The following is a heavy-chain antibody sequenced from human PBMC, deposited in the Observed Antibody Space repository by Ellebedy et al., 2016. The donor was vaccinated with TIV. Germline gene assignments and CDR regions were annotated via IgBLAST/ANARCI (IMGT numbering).Heavy chain of an antibody. Sequence: GESLKISXAASGITFSSYAVSWVRQAPGKGLQWVSTISGSGGSTYYADSVKGRFTISRDNSKNTLYLQMNSLRAEDTAVYYCAKLKLYQPGLDYFDYWGQGTLVTVSS. CDR1: GITFSSYA. D-gene: IGHD2-2*01. V-gene: IGHV3-23*01. CDR3: AKLKLYQPGLDYFDY. CDR2: ISGSGGST. J-gene: IGHJ4*02.